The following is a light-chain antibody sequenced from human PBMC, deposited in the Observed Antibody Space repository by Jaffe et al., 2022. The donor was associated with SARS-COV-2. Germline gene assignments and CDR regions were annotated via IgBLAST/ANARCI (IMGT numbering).Light chain of an antibody. V-gene: IGLV1-40*01. J-gene: IGLJ1*01. CDR3: QSYDSSLSREV. CDR1: SSDIGAGYD. Sequence: QSVLTQPPSVSGAPGQRVTISCTGSSSDIGAGYDVHWYQQFPGTAPKLIISGNNNRPSGVPDRFSGSKSGTSASLAISGLQAEDEADYYCQSYDSSLSREVFGTGTKVTVL. CDR2: GNN.